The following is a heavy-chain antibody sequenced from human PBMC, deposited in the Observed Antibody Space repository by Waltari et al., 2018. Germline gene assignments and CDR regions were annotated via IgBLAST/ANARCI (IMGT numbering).Heavy chain of an antibody. V-gene: IGHV4-38-2*01. CDR3: ARHTSTINFIDY. Sequence: QVQLQESGPGLVKPSETLSLTCAVSGYSISSGYYWGWIRQPPGKGLECIVSSLHSGSTSYNPSLKSRVTISVDTTKIQFSLKLSSVTAADTAVYYCARHTSTINFIDYWGQGTLVTVSS. D-gene: IGHD5-12*01. J-gene: IGHJ4*02. CDR1: GYSISSGYY. CDR2: SLHSGST.